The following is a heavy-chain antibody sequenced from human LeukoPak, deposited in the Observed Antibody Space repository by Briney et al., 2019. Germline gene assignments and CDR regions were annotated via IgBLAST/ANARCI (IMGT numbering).Heavy chain of an antibody. J-gene: IGHJ4*02. V-gene: IGHV4-34*01. CDR2: INHSGST. CDR3: ARRPDSSSWYIDY. D-gene: IGHD6-13*01. Sequence: PSATLSLTCAVYGGSFSGYYWSWIRQPPGKGLEWIGEINHSGSTNYNPSLKSRVTISVDTSKNQFSLKLSSVTAADTAVYYCARRPDSSSWYIDYWGQGTLVTVSS. CDR1: GGSFSGYY.